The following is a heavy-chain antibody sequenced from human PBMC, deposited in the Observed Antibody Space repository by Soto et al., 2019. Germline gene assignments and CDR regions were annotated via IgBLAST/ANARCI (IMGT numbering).Heavy chain of an antibody. Sequence: QAQLVQSGAEVRKPGASVEISCKASGYTFTSKNIHWVRQAPGPGPEWMGTINPSGGGTDYSQRFQGRVSMTRDKSASTVFLELTSLRSEDTAVYYCARNSGSAGGLDVWGQGTTVIVTS. CDR2: INPSGGGT. V-gene: IGHV1-46*01. D-gene: IGHD1-26*01. CDR1: GYTFTSKN. J-gene: IGHJ6*02. CDR3: ARNSGSAGGLDV.